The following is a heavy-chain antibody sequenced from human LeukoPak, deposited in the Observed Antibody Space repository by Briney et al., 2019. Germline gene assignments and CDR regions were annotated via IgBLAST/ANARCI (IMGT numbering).Heavy chain of an antibody. V-gene: IGHV4-34*01. J-gene: IGHJ4*02. CDR2: INHSGST. CDR3: ARVVRYYDSSGYHDY. D-gene: IGHD3-22*01. CDR1: GGSLSGYY. Sequence: PSETLSLTCAVSGGSLSGYYWTWIRQPPGKGLEWIGEINHSGSTNYNPPLKSRVTISVDTSKNQFSLKLSSVTAADTAVYYCARVVRYYDSSGYHDYWGQGTLVTVSS.